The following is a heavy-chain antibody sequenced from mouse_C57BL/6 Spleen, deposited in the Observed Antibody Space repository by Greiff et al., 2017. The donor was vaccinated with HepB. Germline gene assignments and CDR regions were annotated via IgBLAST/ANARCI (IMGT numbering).Heavy chain of an antibody. D-gene: IGHD4-1*01. CDR1: GFTFSSYA. CDR2: ISDGGSYT. Sequence: EVHLVESGGGLVKPGGSLKLSCAASGFTFSSYAMSWVRQTPEKRLEWVATISDGGSYTYYPDNVKGRFTISRDNAKNNLYLQMSHLKSEDTAMYYCARVRELGPYFDYWGQGTTLTVSS. V-gene: IGHV5-4*01. CDR3: ARVRELGPYFDY. J-gene: IGHJ2*01.